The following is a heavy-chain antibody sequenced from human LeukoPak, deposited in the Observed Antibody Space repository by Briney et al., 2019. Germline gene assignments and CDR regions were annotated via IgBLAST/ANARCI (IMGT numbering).Heavy chain of an antibody. Sequence: SETLSLTCAVYGGSLSGYYWSWIRQPPGKGLEWIGEINHSGSTNYNPSLKSRVTISVDTSKNQFSLKLSSVTAADTAVYYCAREECSSPSCYMGYDAFDIWGQRTMVTVSS. D-gene: IGHD2-2*02. J-gene: IGHJ3*02. CDR1: GGSLSGYY. CDR3: AREECSSPSCYMGYDAFDI. CDR2: INHSGST. V-gene: IGHV4-34*01.